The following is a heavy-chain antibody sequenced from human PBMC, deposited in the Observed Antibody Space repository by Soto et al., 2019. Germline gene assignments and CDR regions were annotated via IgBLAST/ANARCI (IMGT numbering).Heavy chain of an antibody. V-gene: IGHV3-15*01. CDR1: GFSFSNAV. Sequence: GVSLRLSCAASGFSFSNAVISWLLQAPVKGLEWVGRIKSKTDGGTKDYAAPVKGRFTIARDDSKNTLYLQMNSLKTEETDVYYCTKDSYASSHIDFDIWGQGKMVTVSS. CDR3: TKDSYASSHIDFDI. J-gene: IGHJ3*02. D-gene: IGHD3-22*01. CDR2: IKSKTDGGTK.